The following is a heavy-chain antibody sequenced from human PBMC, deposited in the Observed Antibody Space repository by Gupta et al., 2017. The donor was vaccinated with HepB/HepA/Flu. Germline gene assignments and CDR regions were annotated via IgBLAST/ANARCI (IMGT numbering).Heavy chain of an antibody. Sequence: QAQLMQSGAEVKKPGASVKVSCKASRYTFPSYEINWVRQAPGQGLEWMGWMNPHSGNTGYSQKFQGRVTMTRNTDISTAYMELTSLRSDDTAVYFCARGLTWFGDALDIWGQGTMVTVSS. J-gene: IGHJ3*02. CDR2: MNPHSGNT. CDR1: RYTFPSYE. V-gene: IGHV1-8*01. D-gene: IGHD3-10*01. CDR3: ARGLTWFGDALDI.